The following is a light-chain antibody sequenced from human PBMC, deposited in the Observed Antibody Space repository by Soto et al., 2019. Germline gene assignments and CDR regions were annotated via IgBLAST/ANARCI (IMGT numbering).Light chain of an antibody. CDR3: QSFDSTLSARYV. CDR2: DTT. Sequence: QSVLTQPPSVTGAPGQRVTISCTGSHSDIGAGYGVHWYQQFPHSAPKLLIYDTTNRPSGVPDRFSGSRSGTSASLAITGLQAEDEADYYCQSFDSTLSARYVFGTGTQLTVL. V-gene: IGLV1-40*01. J-gene: IGLJ1*01. CDR1: HSDIGAGYG.